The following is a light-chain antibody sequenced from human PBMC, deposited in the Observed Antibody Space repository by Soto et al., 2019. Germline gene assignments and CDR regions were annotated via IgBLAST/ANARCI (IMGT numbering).Light chain of an antibody. Sequence: VLTQSPLSLPVTLGRPASISCRASQSVTSRYLAWYQQKPGQAPRLLIYSASRRATGIPDRFSGSGSGTDFTLTIRRLEPEDFSVYYCQQYGSSPRTFGGGTKVDIK. V-gene: IGKV3-20*01. CDR1: QSVTSRY. J-gene: IGKJ4*01. CDR3: QQYGSSPRT. CDR2: SAS.